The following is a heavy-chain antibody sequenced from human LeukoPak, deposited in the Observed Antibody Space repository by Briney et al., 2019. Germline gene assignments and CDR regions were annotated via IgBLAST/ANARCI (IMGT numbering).Heavy chain of an antibody. CDR2: IIPILGIA. Sequence: ASVKVSCKASGGTFSSYAISWVRQAPGQGLEWMGRIIPILGIANYAQRFQGRVTITADKSTGTAYMELSSLRSEDTAVYYCASAGPVAAAGSMDYWGQGTLVTVSS. CDR3: ASAGPVAAAGSMDY. D-gene: IGHD6-13*01. J-gene: IGHJ4*02. V-gene: IGHV1-69*04. CDR1: GGTFSSYA.